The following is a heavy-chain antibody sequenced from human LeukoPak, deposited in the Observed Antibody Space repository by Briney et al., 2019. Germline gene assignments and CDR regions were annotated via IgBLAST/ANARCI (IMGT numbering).Heavy chain of an antibody. D-gene: IGHD3-16*01. J-gene: IGHJ3*02. Sequence: GGSLRLSCVGSRFSLSTYWMSWVRQALGKGLEWVANIKQDGDVKQYVDSVKGRFTISRDNAKNSVYVQMNDLTVEDTAVYYCAAGDTFDIWGQGTLVTVSS. V-gene: IGHV3-7*01. CDR2: IKQDGDVK. CDR3: AAGDTFDI. CDR1: RFSLSTYW.